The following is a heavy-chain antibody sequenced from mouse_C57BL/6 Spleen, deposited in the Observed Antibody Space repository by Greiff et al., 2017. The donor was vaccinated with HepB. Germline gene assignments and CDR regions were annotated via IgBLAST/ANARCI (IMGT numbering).Heavy chain of an antibody. CDR2: IYPRSGNT. D-gene: IGHD1-1*01. J-gene: IGHJ2*01. Sequence: QVQLQQSGAELARPGASVKLSCKASGYTFTSYGISWVKQRTGQGLEWIGEIYPRSGNTYYNEKFKGKATLTADKSSSTAYMELRSLTSEDSAVYFCARSNYYGSSYGDYFDYWGQGTTLTVSS. CDR3: ARSNYYGSSYGDYFDY. CDR1: GYTFTSYG. V-gene: IGHV1-81*01.